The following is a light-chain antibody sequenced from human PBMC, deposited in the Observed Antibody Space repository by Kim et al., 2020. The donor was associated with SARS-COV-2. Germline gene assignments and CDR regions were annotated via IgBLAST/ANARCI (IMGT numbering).Light chain of an antibody. CDR1: SSDLGGYDY. J-gene: IGLJ1*01. Sequence: GPSITISCTGTSSDLGGYDYVSWYQQHPGKAPKLMIFDVTKRPSGVSNRFSGSKSGNTASLTISGLQAEDEGDYYCSSYTSSSPYVFGTGPKVTVL. CDR3: SSYTSSSPYV. CDR2: DVT. V-gene: IGLV2-14*03.